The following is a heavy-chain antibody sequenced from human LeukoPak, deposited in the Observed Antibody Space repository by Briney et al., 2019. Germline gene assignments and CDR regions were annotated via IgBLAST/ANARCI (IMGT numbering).Heavy chain of an antibody. V-gene: IGHV3-7*03. D-gene: IGHD5-24*01. CDR1: GFTFSSYA. CDR2: IKEDGTET. CDR3: AKEGRSLQTY. Sequence: GGSLGLSCAASGFTFSSYAMSWVRLAPGKGLEWVANIKEDGTETYYVDSVKGRFTISRDNAKNSLYLQMNSLRVEDTAVYYCAKEGRSLQTYWGQGTLVTVSS. J-gene: IGHJ4*02.